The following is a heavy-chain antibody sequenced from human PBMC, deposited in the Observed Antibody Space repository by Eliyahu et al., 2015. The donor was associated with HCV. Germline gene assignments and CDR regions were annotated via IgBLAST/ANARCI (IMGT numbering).Heavy chain of an antibody. CDR1: GFTFSSYS. D-gene: IGHD1-14*01. Sequence: EVQLVESGGGLVKPGGSLRLSCAASGFTFSSYSMNWVRQAPGKGLGWVSSISSSSSYIYYADSVKGRFTISRDNAKNSLYLQMNSLRAEDTAVYYCARVAGYGIDYWGQGTLVTVSS. CDR2: ISSSSSYI. CDR3: ARVAGYGIDY. J-gene: IGHJ4*02. V-gene: IGHV3-21*01.